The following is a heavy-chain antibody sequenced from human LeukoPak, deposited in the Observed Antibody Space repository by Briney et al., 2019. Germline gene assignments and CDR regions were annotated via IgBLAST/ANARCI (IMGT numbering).Heavy chain of an antibody. D-gene: IGHD2-21*01. Sequence: SETLSLTCTVSGASINTYYWNWIRQPPGKGLEWIAHIYYTGSASYNPSLKSRATISVDTSKNQFSLSLSSVTAADTAVYYCACGVPHSYYYMDVWGKGTTVAVSS. J-gene: IGHJ6*03. CDR2: IYYTGSA. V-gene: IGHV4-59*12. CDR1: GASINTYY. CDR3: ACGVPHSYYYMDV.